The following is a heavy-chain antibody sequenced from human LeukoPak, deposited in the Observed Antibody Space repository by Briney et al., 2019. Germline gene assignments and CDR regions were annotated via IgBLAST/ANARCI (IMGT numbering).Heavy chain of an antibody. D-gene: IGHD5-18*01. CDR3: ARRGGYSYGYRTAFDY. J-gene: IGHJ4*02. Sequence: SETLSLTCTVSGGSISSSSYYWGWIRQPPGKGLEWIGSIYYSGSTYYNPSLKSRVTISVDTSKNQFSLKLSSVTAADTAVYYCARRGGYSYGYRTAFDYWGQGTLVTVSS. CDR1: GGSISSSSYY. V-gene: IGHV4-39*07. CDR2: IYYSGST.